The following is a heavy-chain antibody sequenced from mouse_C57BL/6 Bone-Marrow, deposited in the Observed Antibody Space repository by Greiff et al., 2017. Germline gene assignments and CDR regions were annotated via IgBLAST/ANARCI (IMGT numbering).Heavy chain of an antibody. V-gene: IGHV2-4*01. CDR2: IWSGGSP. Sequence: VKLMESGPGLVQPSQSLSITCTVSGFSLTSYGVHWVRQPPGKGLEWLGVIWSGGSPDYNAAFISRLSISKDNSKSQVFFKMNSLQADDTAIYYCAKMVEAGFAYWGQGTLVTVSA. CDR1: GFSLTSYG. CDR3: AKMVEAGFAY. J-gene: IGHJ3*01. D-gene: IGHD2-3*01.